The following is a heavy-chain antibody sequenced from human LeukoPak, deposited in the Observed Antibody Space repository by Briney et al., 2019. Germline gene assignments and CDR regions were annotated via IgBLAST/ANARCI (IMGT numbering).Heavy chain of an antibody. CDR1: GYRFTSSL. V-gene: IGHV5-51*01. D-gene: IGHD6-19*01. J-gene: IGHJ4*02. Sequence: GESLKISCKGSGYRFTSSLIAWVRQMPVKGLEWMGIIYPGDSDTRYSPSFQGQVTISADKSISTAYLQWSSLKASDTAMYYCARQGYSTGWFDLDYWGQGTLVTVSS. CDR3: ARQGYSTGWFDLDY. CDR2: IYPGDSDT.